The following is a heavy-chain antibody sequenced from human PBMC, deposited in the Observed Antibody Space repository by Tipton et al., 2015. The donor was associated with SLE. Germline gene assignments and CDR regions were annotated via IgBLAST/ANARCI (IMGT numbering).Heavy chain of an antibody. V-gene: IGHV1-2*02. CDR2: INPNSGGT. D-gene: IGHD3-10*01. Sequence: QSGAEVKKPGASVKVSCKASGYTFTGYYMHWVRQAPGQGLEWMGWINPNSGGTNYAQKFQGRVTMTRDTSISTAYMELSRLRSDDTAVYYCVKRITMVRGGAFDIWGQGTMVTVSS. J-gene: IGHJ3*02. CDR3: VKRITMVRGGAFDI. CDR1: GYTFTGYY.